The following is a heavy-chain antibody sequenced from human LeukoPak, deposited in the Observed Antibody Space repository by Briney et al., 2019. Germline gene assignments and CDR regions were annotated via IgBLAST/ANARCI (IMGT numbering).Heavy chain of an antibody. Sequence: ASVKVSCKASGYTFTSYYMHWVRQAPGQGLEWMGIINPSGGSTSYAQKFQGRVTITADKSTSTAYMELSSLRSEDTAVYYCARLSSSYGYNWFDPWGQGTLVTVSS. D-gene: IGHD6-6*01. CDR1: GYTFTSYY. V-gene: IGHV1-46*01. J-gene: IGHJ5*02. CDR3: ARLSSSYGYNWFDP. CDR2: INPSGGST.